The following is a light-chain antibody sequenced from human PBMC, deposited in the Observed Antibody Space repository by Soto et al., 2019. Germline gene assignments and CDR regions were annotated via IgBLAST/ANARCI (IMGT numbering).Light chain of an antibody. CDR1: QSVGIK. CDR2: GPS. J-gene: IGKJ1*01. Sequence: EIVLTQSPGTLSLSPGERATLSFRASQSVGIKVTWYQQKPGQAPRLLMSGPSTRAPGIPARFSGSGSGTEFTLTISSLQSEDFAIYYCQQRSNWPWTFGQGTKVDIK. V-gene: IGKV3-15*01. CDR3: QQRSNWPWT.